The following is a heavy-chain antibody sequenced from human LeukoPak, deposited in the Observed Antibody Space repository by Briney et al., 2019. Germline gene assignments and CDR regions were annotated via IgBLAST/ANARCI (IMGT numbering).Heavy chain of an antibody. V-gene: IGHV3-23*01. CDR3: AKDRFGGYYGMDV. CDR1: GFTFSSYA. CDR2: ISGSGGST. Sequence: PGGSLRLSCAASGFTFSSYAMSWVRQVPGKGLEWVSAISGSGGSTYYADSVKGRFTISRDNSKNTLYLQMNSLRAEDTAVYYCAKDRFGGYYGMDVWGQGTTVTVSS. D-gene: IGHD3-10*01. J-gene: IGHJ6*02.